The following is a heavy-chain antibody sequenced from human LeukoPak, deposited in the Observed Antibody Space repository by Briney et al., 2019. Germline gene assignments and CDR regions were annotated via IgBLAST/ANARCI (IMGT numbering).Heavy chain of an antibody. D-gene: IGHD6-19*01. V-gene: IGHV1-24*01. CDR2: FDPEDGET. Sequence: ASVKVSCKVSGYTLTELSMHWVRQAPGKGLEWMGGFDPEDGETIYAQKFQGRVTMTEDTSTDTAYMELSSLKSEDTAVYYCATKYSSGWYSFDYWGQGTLVTVSS. J-gene: IGHJ4*02. CDR1: GYTLTELS. CDR3: ATKYSSGWYSFDY.